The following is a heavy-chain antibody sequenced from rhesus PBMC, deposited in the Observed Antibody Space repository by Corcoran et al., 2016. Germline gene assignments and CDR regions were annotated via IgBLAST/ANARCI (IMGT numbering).Heavy chain of an antibody. Sequence: QLQLQESGPGLVKPSETLSVTCAVSGGSISSSDWSWIRQAPGKGLEWIGYIYGSGSSTNSNPSRKSRVTLSVDTSKNQLSLKLSSVTAADTAVYYCARDPKAMTLDYWGQGVLVTVSS. CDR1: GGSISSSD. V-gene: IGHV4-169*02. CDR2: IYGSGSST. CDR3: ARDPKAMTLDY. J-gene: IGHJ4*01. D-gene: IGHD1-32*01.